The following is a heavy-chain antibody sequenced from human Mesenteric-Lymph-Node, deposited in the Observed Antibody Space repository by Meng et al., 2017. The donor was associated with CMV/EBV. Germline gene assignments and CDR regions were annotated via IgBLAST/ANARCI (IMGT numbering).Heavy chain of an antibody. CDR3: ARDRVHAYYYDSSGYYGIDY. J-gene: IGHJ4*02. D-gene: IGHD3-22*01. CDR1: GFTFSSYW. V-gene: IGHV3-7*01. CDR2: IKQDGSEK. Sequence: GESLKISCAASGFTFSSYWMSWVRQAPGKGLEWVANIKQDGSEKYYVDSVKGRFTISRDNAKNSLYLQMNSLRAEDTAVYYCARDRVHAYYYDSSGYYGIDYWGQGTLVTVSS.